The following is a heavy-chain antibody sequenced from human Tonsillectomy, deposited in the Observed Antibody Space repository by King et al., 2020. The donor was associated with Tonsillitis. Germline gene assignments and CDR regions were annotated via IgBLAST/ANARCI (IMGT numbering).Heavy chain of an antibody. CDR1: GFTFINAW. Sequence: VQLVESGGGLVKPGGSLRLSCAASGFTFINAWMTWVRKAPGKGLEWVGRIRSKGDGGTTDYAAPVKGRFTISRDDSKNTLYLQMNSLRTEDTAVYYCTTDYRGYWGRFDHWGQGTLVTVSS. J-gene: IGHJ4*02. CDR3: TTDYRGYWGRFDH. V-gene: IGHV3-15*01. CDR2: IRSKGDGGTT. D-gene: IGHD7-27*01.